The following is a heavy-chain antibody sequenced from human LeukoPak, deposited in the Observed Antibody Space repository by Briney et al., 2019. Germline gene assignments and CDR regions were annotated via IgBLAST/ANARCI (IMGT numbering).Heavy chain of an antibody. CDR2: IKQDGSEK. CDR1: GFTFSHYW. D-gene: IGHD3-10*01. J-gene: IGHJ4*02. Sequence: GGSLRLSCAASGFTFSHYWMTWVRQAPGKGLEWVANIKQDGSEKYYVDSLKGRFTISRDNAKNSLYLQMNSLRAEDTAVYYCARDRMVRGFRPFFDYWGQGTLVTVSS. V-gene: IGHV3-7*03. CDR3: ARDRMVRGFRPFFDY.